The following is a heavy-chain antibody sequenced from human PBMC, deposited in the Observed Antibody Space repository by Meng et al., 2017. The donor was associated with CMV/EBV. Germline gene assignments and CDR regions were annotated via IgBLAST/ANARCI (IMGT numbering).Heavy chain of an antibody. CDR3: ARGGPNIVVVPAARFDP. CDR2: INHSGST. CDR1: GGSFSGYY. J-gene: IGHJ5*02. Sequence: LSCAVYGGSFSGYYWSWIRQPPGKGLEWIGEINHSGSTNYNPSLKSRVTISVDTSKNQFSLKLSSVTAADTAVYYCARGGPNIVVVPAARFDPWGQGTLVTVSS. D-gene: IGHD2-2*01. V-gene: IGHV4-34*01.